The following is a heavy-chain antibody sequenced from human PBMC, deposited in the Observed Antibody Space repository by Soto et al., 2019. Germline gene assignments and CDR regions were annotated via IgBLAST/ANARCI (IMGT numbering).Heavy chain of an antibody. CDR2: IYTSGST. V-gene: IGHV4-4*07. J-gene: IGHJ4*02. Sequence: PSDTLSLTYTGSGGSISSYYWSWIRQPAGKGLEWIGRIYTSGSTNYNPSLKSRVTMSVDTSKNQFSLKLSSVTAADTAVYYCASLAAAGRGFGDYWGQGTLVTVSS. D-gene: IGHD6-13*01. CDR1: GGSISSYY. CDR3: ASLAAAGRGFGDY.